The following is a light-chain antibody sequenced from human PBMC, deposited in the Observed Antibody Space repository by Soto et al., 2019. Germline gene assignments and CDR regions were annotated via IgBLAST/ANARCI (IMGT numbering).Light chain of an antibody. J-gene: IGLJ2*01. Sequence: QSALTQPASVSGSPGQSITISCTGTSSDVGGYNYVSWYQQHPGKAPKLMIYDVTNRPSGVSNRFSGSKSGNTASLTISGLQVEDEADYYCSSYTSSSPYGVFGGGTKLTVL. V-gene: IGLV2-14*01. CDR1: SSDVGGYNY. CDR2: DVT. CDR3: SSYTSSSPYGV.